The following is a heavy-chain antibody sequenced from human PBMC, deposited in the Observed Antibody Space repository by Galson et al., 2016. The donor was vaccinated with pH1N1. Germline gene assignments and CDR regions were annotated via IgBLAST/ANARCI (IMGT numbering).Heavy chain of an antibody. CDR1: GGTFGSYG. D-gene: IGHD3-22*01. CDR2: ITPIFNTT. V-gene: IGHV1-69*13. J-gene: IGHJ2*01. Sequence: SVKVSCKASGGTFGSYGINWVRQAPGQGLEWMGGITPIFNTTKYAQNFQGRVTITADELTTSAYMELTSLRSDDTAMYFCAREDYYDTDLSDWYFDLWGRGTLLTVSS. CDR3: AREDYYDTDLSDWYFDL.